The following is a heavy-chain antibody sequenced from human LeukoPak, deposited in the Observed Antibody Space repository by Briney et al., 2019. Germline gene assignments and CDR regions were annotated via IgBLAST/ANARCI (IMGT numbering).Heavy chain of an antibody. Sequence: PGGSLRLSCAASGFTFSSHWMHWVRQAPGKGLVWVSRINSDGSSISYADSVKGRFTISRDNAKNTLYLQMNSLRAEDTAVYYCAKPIGWYYFDYWGQGTLVTVSS. CDR2: INSDGSSI. CDR1: GFTFSSHW. V-gene: IGHV3-74*01. D-gene: IGHD6-19*01. J-gene: IGHJ4*02. CDR3: AKPIGWYYFDY.